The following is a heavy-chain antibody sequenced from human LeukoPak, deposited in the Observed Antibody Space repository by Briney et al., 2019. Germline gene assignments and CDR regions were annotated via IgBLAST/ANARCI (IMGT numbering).Heavy chain of an antibody. CDR2: FIPRFGMS. V-gene: IGHV1-69*13. Sequence: SVKVSCKASGGTFSSYAITWVRQAPGQGLEWMGGFIPRFGMSNYARRLQGRVTITADESTSTAYMELSSLRSEDTAVYYCARALADDYGDYSWFDPWGQGTLVTVSS. D-gene: IGHD4-17*01. J-gene: IGHJ5*02. CDR3: ARALADDYGDYSWFDP. CDR1: GGTFSSYA.